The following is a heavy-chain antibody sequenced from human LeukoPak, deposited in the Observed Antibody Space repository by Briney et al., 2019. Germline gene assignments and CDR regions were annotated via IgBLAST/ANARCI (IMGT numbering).Heavy chain of an antibody. CDR3: ARSCCGGARIDYFDY. Sequence: SETLSLTCAVSGYSISSGYYWGWIRQPPGKGLEWIGSIYHSGSTYYNPSLKSRVAISVDTSKNQVSLKLSSVTAADTAVYYCARSCCGGARIDYFDYWGQGTLVTVSS. D-gene: IGHD2-21*01. J-gene: IGHJ4*02. V-gene: IGHV4-38-2*01. CDR2: IYHSGST. CDR1: GYSISSGYY.